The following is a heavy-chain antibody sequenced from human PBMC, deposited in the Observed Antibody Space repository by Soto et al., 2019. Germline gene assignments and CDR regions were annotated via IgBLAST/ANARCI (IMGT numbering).Heavy chain of an antibody. CDR3: ARDVIAAAGPGYYFDY. D-gene: IGHD6-13*01. CDR1: GGTFSSYT. J-gene: IGHJ4*02. Sequence: GASVKVSCKASGGTFSSYTISWVRQAPGQGLEWMGRIIPILGIANYAQKFQGRVTITADKSTSTAYMELSSLRSEDTAVYCCARDVIAAAGPGYYFDYWGQGTLVTVSS. CDR2: IIPILGIA. V-gene: IGHV1-69*04.